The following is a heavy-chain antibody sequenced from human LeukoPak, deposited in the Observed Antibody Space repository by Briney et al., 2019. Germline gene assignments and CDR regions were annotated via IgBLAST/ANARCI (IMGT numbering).Heavy chain of an antibody. CDR3: GKLDLLRSGGVF. V-gene: IGHV3-23*01. D-gene: IGHD3-10*01. Sequence: GGSLRLSCAASGFTLSSYAMSWVRQAPGKGLEWVSAISGSGGSTYYADSVRGRFTISRDNSKNTLYLQMNSLRADDTAVYYCGKLDLLRSGGVFWGQGTRVSVPS. CDR1: GFTLSSYA. CDR2: ISGSGGST. J-gene: IGHJ4*02.